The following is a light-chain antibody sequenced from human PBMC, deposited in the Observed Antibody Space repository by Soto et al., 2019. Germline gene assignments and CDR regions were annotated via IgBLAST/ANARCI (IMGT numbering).Light chain of an antibody. J-gene: IGKJ4*01. Sequence: VLTQSPATLSVSPGERATLSCRASQSISSNLAWYQQKHGQXPRXXIYGASTRATGFPARFSGSGSGTDLTLTISSLQSEDFAVYYGQQFNNWPLTFGGGTKVDIK. CDR2: GAS. V-gene: IGKV3-15*01. CDR3: QQFNNWPLT. CDR1: QSISSN.